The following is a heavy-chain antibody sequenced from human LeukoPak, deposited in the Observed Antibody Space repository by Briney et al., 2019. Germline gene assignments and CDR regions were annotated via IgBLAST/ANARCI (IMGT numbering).Heavy chain of an antibody. Sequence: GGSLRLSCAASGFTFSSYAMSWVRQAPGKGLEWVYAISGSGGSTYYADSVKGRFTISRDNAKNSLYLKMKCLRAEDTAVYYCARGLRTAAIILSWFDPWGQGTLVTVSS. V-gene: IGHV3-23*01. D-gene: IGHD2-2*01. CDR1: GFTFSSYA. CDR3: ARGLRTAAIILSWFDP. J-gene: IGHJ5*02. CDR2: ISGSGGST.